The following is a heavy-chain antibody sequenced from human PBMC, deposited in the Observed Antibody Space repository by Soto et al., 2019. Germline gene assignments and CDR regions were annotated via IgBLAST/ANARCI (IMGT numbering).Heavy chain of an antibody. J-gene: IGHJ4*02. V-gene: IGHV3-15*01. CDR3: TAYDSVSASDRIRWAY. CDR2: RKHRIDAGTT. Sequence: PGGPRSLSCTGSYFTFSSAWMSWVRQAPGNSLEWVARRKHRIDAGTTDSAAPVRGRFTISRDDAKNTLYQQKNSLQSEDTAVYYCTAYDSVSASDRIRWAYWGQGALVTVSS. D-gene: IGHD3-16*02. CDR1: YFTFSSAW.